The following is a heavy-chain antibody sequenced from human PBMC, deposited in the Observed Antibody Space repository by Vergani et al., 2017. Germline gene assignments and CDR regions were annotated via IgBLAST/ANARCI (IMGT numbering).Heavy chain of an antibody. CDR3: ARAGCIETCYMSKWLDS. CDR1: GFSFNSYW. D-gene: IGHD6-19*01. CDR2: IKSDGSIT. Sequence: DVHLAESGGGFFQPGGSLRLSCSASGFSFNSYWMHWVRQAPGKGLLWVSRIKSDGSITAYADSVKGRFTISRDNAQNTLYLQMNSLRVEDTGVYYCARAGCIETCYMSKWLDSWVQGTLVTVSS. J-gene: IGHJ4*02. V-gene: IGHV3-74*03.